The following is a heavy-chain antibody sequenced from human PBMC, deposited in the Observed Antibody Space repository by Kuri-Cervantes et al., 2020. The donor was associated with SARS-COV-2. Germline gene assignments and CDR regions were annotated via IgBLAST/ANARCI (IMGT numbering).Heavy chain of an antibody. V-gene: IGHV3-30-3*01. Sequence: GESLKISCAASGFTFSSYAMHWVRQAPGKGLEWVAVISYDGSNKYYADSVKGRFTISRDNSKNTLYLQMNSLRDEDTAVYYCARDRFRVPAAMTTVFWFDPWGQGTLVTVSS. CDR3: ARDRFRVPAAMTTVFWFDP. J-gene: IGHJ5*02. CDR2: ISYDGSNK. CDR1: GFTFSSYA. D-gene: IGHD2-2*01.